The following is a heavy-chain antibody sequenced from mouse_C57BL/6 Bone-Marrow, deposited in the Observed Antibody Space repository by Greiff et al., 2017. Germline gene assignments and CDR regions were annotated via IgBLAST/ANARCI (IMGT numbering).Heavy chain of an antibody. CDR2: ISSGGSYN. CDR1: GFTFSSYG. CDR3: ARRGRRGYFDV. V-gene: IGHV5-6*02. J-gene: IGHJ1*03. Sequence: EVKVIEPGGDLVKPGGSLKLSCAASGFTFSSYGMSWVRQTPDKRLEWVATISSGGSYNYYPDSVKGRFTISRDNAKNTLYLQMSSLKSEDTAMYYCARRGRRGYFDVWGTGTTVTVSS. D-gene: IGHD1-1*01.